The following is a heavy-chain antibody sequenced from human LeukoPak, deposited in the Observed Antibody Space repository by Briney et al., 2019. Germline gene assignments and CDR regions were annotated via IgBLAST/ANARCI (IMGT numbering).Heavy chain of an antibody. CDR1: GFTFSSYA. Sequence: PGGSLRLSCAAPGFTFSSYAMSWVRQAPGKGLEWVSAISGSGGSTYYADSVKGRFTISRDNSKNTLYLQMNSLRAEDTAVYYCAKVITMIVVVMDFGYWGQGTLVTVSS. D-gene: IGHD3-22*01. V-gene: IGHV3-23*01. J-gene: IGHJ4*02. CDR2: ISGSGGST. CDR3: AKVITMIVVVMDFGY.